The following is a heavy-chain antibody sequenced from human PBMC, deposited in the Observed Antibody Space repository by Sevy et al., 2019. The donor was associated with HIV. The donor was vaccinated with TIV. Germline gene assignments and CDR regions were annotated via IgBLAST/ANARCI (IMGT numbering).Heavy chain of an antibody. CDR1: GGSISSSSYY. V-gene: IGHV4-39*01. CDR2: IYYGGST. CDR3: ARSISGYDSSGYYTRYYFDY. Sequence: SETLSLTCTVSGGSISSSSYYWGWIRQPPGKGLEWIGSIYYGGSTYYNPSLKSRVTISVDTSKNQFSLKLSSVTAADTAVYYCARSISGYDSSGYYTRYYFDYWGQGTLVTVSS. J-gene: IGHJ4*02. D-gene: IGHD3-22*01.